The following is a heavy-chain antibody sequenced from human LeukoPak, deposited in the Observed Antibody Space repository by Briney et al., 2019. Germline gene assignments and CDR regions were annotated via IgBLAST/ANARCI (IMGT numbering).Heavy chain of an antibody. V-gene: IGHV3-48*03. CDR3: ARDFYYGSGRFDY. CDR1: GFTFSNYE. CDR2: ISSSGNTI. D-gene: IGHD3-10*01. J-gene: IGHJ4*02. Sequence: GGSLRLSCAASGFTFSNYEMSWVRQAPGKGLEWVSYISSSGNTIYYADSVKGRFTISRDNAKNSLYLQMNSLRAEDTAIYYCARDFYYGSGRFDYWGQGTLVSVSS.